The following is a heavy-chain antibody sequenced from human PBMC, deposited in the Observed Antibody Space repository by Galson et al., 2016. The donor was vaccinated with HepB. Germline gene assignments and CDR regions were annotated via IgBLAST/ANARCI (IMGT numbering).Heavy chain of an antibody. CDR1: GGPFSSYG. Sequence: SVKVSCKVSGGPFSSYGITWVRQAPGLGLEWMGTIIPVFSTVNYAQKFQGRATITADESTTTAYMELSSLRSEDTALYYCARALSGDMVGGVSDPFDSWGQGTLCTVSS. CDR2: IIPVFSTV. CDR3: ARALSGDMVGGVSDPFDS. V-gene: IGHV1-69*13. J-gene: IGHJ4*02. D-gene: IGHD3-10*01.